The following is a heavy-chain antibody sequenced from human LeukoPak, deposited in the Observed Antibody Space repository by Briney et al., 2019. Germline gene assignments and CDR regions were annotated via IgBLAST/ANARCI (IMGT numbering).Heavy chain of an antibody. V-gene: IGHV3-48*03. CDR3: ARVQYRDGLGY. D-gene: IGHD5-24*01. Sequence: GGSLRLSCAASGFTFSSYEMNWVRQAPGKGLEWVSYISSSGSTIYYADSVKGRFTISRDNAKNSLYLQMNSLRAEDTAVYYCARVQYRDGLGYWGQGTLVTVSS. CDR1: GFTFSSYE. J-gene: IGHJ4*02. CDR2: ISSSGSTI.